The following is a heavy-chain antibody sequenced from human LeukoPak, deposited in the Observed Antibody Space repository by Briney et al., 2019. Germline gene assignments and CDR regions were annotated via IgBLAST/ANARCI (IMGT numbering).Heavy chain of an antibody. CDR2: INTDGSVT. J-gene: IGHJ4*02. CDR1: GITVSTFW. CDR3: VTDRYSDSAFGD. Sequence: TGGSLRLSCAASGITVSTFWMHWVRQAPGEGLVWVSRINTDGSVTNYADSVEGRFTISRDNAKNMLYLQMNDLRAEDPAVYYCVTDRYSDSAFGDWGQGTLVTVSS. D-gene: IGHD1-26*01. V-gene: IGHV3-74*01.